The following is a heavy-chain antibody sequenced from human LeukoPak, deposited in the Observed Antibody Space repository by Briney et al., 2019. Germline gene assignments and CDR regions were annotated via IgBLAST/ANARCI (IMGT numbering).Heavy chain of an antibody. J-gene: IGHJ4*02. D-gene: IGHD6-13*01. CDR1: GYSISSGYY. V-gene: IGHV4-38-2*01. Sequence: PSETLSLTCAVSGYSISSGYYWGWIRQPPGKGLEWIGSIYHSGSTYYNPSLKSRVTISVDTSKNQFSLKLSSVTAADTAVYYCARLIKDADAAAGTFDYWGQGTLVTVSS. CDR2: IYHSGST. CDR3: ARLIKDADAAAGTFDY.